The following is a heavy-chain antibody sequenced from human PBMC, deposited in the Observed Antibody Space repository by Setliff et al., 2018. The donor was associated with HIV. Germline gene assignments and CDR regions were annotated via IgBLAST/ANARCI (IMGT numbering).Heavy chain of an antibody. CDR3: VKALSGPPPDCSSPKCYICKWFDP. CDR1: GFTFSSYS. V-gene: IGHV3-7*03. CDR2: IKQDGSEK. D-gene: IGHD2-2*01. J-gene: IGHJ5*02. Sequence: GGSLRLSCAASGFTFSSYSMNWVRQAPGKGLEWVANIKQDGSEKFYMDSVKGRFIISRDNAKNSSYLHMNNLRVEDTAVYYCVKALSGPPPDCSSPKCYICKWFDPWGQGTLVTVSS.